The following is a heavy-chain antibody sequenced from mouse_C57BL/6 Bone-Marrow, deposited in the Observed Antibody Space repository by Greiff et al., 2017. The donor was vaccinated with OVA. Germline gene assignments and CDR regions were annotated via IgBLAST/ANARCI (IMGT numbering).Heavy chain of an antibody. J-gene: IGHJ4*01. Sequence: VQLQQSGPGLVQPSQSLSITCTVSGFSLTSYGVHWVRQSPGKGLEWLGVIWSGGSTDYNAAFISRLSISKDNTKSQVFFKMNSLQADDTAIYYCARNSVLETAQATSSYAMDYWGQGTSVTVSS. D-gene: IGHD3-2*02. CDR2: IWSGGST. V-gene: IGHV2-2*01. CDR1: GFSLTSYG. CDR3: ARNSVLETAQATSSYAMDY.